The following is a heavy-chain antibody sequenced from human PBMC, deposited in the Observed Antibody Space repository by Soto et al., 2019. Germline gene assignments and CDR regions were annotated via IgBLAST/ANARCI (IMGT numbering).Heavy chain of an antibody. D-gene: IGHD6-19*01. CDR2: IYPGDSDT. CDR3: ARWYSSGLYDLDY. J-gene: IGHJ4*02. CDR1: GYSFTSYW. Sequence: GESLKISCKGSGYSFTSYWIAWVRQMPGKGLECMGIIYPGDSDTRYSPSFQGQVTISADKSSAYLQWNSLEASDTAMYYCARWYSSGLYDLDYWGPGTLVTVSS. V-gene: IGHV5-51*01.